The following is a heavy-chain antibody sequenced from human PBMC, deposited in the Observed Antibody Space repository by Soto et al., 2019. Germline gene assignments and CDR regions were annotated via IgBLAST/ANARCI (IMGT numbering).Heavy chain of an antibody. D-gene: IGHD3-3*01. Sequence: QVQLVQSGAEEKKPGASVKVSCKASGYTFTSYAMHWVRQAPGQRLEWMGWINAGNGNTKYSQKFQGRVTITRDTSASTAYMELSSLTSEDTAVYYCARGYDIWRGMDVWGQGTTVTVSS. CDR3: ARGYDIWRGMDV. J-gene: IGHJ6*02. V-gene: IGHV1-3*05. CDR2: INAGNGNT. CDR1: GYTFTSYA.